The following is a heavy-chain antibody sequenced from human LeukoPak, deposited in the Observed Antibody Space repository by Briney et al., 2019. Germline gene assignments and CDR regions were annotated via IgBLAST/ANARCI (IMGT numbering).Heavy chain of an antibody. J-gene: IGHJ4*02. CDR3: ARGGNSGYYPDY. CDR1: GYTFTGQH. CDR2: INPNSGGT. V-gene: IGHV1-2*06. D-gene: IGHD3-22*01. Sequence: ASVTVSCKASGYTFTGQHVHWVRQAPGQGLEWMGRINPNSGGTNYAQKFQGRVTMTRDTSITTAYMELSSLKSDDTAVYYCARGGNSGYYPDYWGQGTLVTVSS.